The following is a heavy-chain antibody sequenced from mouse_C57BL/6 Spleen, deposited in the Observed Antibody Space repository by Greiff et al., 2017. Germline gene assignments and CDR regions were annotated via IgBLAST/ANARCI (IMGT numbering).Heavy chain of an antibody. CDR2: IYPGDGDT. CDR3: ARWGWNSKLDY. Sequence: QVQLQQSGPELVKPGASVKISCKASGYAFSSSWMNWVKQRPGKGLEWIGRIYPGDGDTNYNGKFKGKATLTADKSSSTAYMQLSSLTSEDSAVYFCARWGWNSKLDYWGQGTTLTVSS. CDR1: GYAFSSSW. V-gene: IGHV1-82*01. J-gene: IGHJ2*01.